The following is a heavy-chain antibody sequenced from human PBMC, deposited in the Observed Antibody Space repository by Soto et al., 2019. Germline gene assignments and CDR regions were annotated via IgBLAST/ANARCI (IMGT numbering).Heavy chain of an antibody. CDR2: ISSSGGST. CDR3: AKDTSRGGYFRGNLYYIDY. J-gene: IGHJ4*02. CDR1: GFTFSSYA. V-gene: IGHV3-23*01. D-gene: IGHD1-26*01. Sequence: GGSLRLSCAASGFTFSSYAMSWVRQAPGKGLEWVSAISSSGGSTYYADSMKGWFTIARDTSKNRLYQQMNSLSAEDTGVYYRAKDTSRGGYFRGNLYYIDYWGQGTLVTVSS.